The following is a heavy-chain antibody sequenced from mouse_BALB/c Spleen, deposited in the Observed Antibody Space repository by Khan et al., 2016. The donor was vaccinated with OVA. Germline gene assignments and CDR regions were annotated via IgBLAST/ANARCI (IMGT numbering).Heavy chain of an antibody. V-gene: IGHV3-2*02. J-gene: IGHJ3*01. CDR3: TRGRAY. Sequence: EVKLEESGPGLVKPSQSLSLTCTVSGYSITSDYAWNWIRQFPGNKLEWVGYITYSGSTSYTPSLKSRISIPRDNSKNQFFLHLNSVTTEDTATYYCTRGRAYWGQGTLVTVSA. D-gene: IGHD3-3*01. CDR2: ITYSGST. CDR1: GYSITSDYA.